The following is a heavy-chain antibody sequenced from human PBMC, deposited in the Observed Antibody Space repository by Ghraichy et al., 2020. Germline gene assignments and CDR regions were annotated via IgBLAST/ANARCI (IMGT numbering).Heavy chain of an antibody. Sequence: SETLSLTCTVSGGSISSSSYFWGWIRQPPGKGLEWIGSIYYRGNTYYNPPLQSRVTISVDMSKNQFSLKLSSVTAADTAVYYCARISPSFGGVTRARVFTEFDYWGQGTLVTVSS. J-gene: IGHJ4*02. CDR1: GGSISSSSYF. D-gene: IGHD3-16*01. CDR3: ARISPSFGGVTRARVFTEFDY. CDR2: IYYRGNT. V-gene: IGHV4-39*01.